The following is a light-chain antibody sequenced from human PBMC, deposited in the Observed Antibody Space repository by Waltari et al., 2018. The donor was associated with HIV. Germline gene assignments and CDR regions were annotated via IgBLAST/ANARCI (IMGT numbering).Light chain of an antibody. V-gene: IGLV1-51*01. J-gene: IGLJ2*01. CDR3: ATWESRLGTVV. CDR2: DDN. Sequence: QSVLTQPPSVSAAPGQNVAIPCSGSNSNICNNYVAWYQQLPGTAPKLLFFDDNKRPSGIPDRFSGSKSGTSATLGITGLQTGDEAHYYCATWESRLGTVVFGGGTKVTVL. CDR1: NSNICNNY.